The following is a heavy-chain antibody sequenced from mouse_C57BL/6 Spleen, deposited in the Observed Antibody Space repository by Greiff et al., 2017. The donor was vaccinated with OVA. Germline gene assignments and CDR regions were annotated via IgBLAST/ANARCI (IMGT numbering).Heavy chain of an antibody. CDR2: IWGGGST. Sequence: VMLVESGPGLVAPSHSLSISCTASGFSLTSYGVDWVRQPPGKGLEWLGVIWGGGSTNYNSALMYSMSTSKDNSKCQVFLKMNSLQTDDAAVYYCAKRAGAGFAYWGQGTLVTVSA. CDR3: AKRAGAGFAY. D-gene: IGHD6-1*01. CDR1: GFSLTSYG. J-gene: IGHJ3*01. V-gene: IGHV2-9*01.